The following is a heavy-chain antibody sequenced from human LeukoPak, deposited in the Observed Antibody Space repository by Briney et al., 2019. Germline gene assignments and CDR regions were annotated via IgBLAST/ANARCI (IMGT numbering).Heavy chain of an antibody. CDR3: ARGGIYDSPRRFDY. D-gene: IGHD3-22*01. J-gene: IGHJ4*02. V-gene: IGHV3-33*08. CDR1: GITLSNYG. Sequence: PGGSLRLSCAVSGITLSNYGMSWVRQAPGKGLEWVTVIWYDGSNKYYADSVKGRFTISRDNSKNTLYLQMNSLRAEDTAVYYCARGGIYDSPRRFDYWGQGTLVTVSS. CDR2: IWYDGSNK.